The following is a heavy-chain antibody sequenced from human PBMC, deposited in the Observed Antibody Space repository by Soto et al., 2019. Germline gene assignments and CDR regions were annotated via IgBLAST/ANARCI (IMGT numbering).Heavy chain of an antibody. CDR2: ISYDGSNK. Sequence: GGSLRLSCAASGFTFSSYGMHWVRQAPGKGLEWVAVISYDGSNKYYADSVKGRFTISRDNSKNTLYLQMNSLRAEDTAVYYCAKEIGGGEIFYYFDYWGQGTLVTVSS. CDR1: GFTFSSYG. D-gene: IGHD7-27*01. V-gene: IGHV3-30*18. J-gene: IGHJ4*02. CDR3: AKEIGGGEIFYYFDY.